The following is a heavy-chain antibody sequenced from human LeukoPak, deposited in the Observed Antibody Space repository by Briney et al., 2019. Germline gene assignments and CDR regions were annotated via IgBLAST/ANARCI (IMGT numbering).Heavy chain of an antibody. CDR2: NIPGFGTA. CDR3: AIRPTYYDILTGYPEYYFDY. Sequence: SVKVSCKASGGTFSSYAISWVRQAPGQGLEWMGGNIPGFGTANYAQNFQGRVTMTEDTSTDTAYMELSSLRSEDTAVYYCAIRPTYYDILTGYPEYYFDYWGQGTLVTVSS. V-gene: IGHV1-69*06. D-gene: IGHD3-9*01. CDR1: GGTFSSYA. J-gene: IGHJ4*02.